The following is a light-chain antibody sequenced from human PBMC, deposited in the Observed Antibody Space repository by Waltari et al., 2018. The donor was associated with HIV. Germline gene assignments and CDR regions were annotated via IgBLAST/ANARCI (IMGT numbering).Light chain of an antibody. CDR2: GAS. J-gene: IGKJ1*01. Sequence: EIVLTQSPGTLSLSPGEGVTLFCRASQSVSGSYLAWYQQRPGQAPRLLIYGASNRATGIPDRFSGTGSGTDFTLTISRLEPEDSAVYYCQQYDNSPWTFGQGTKVEIK. CDR3: QQYDNSPWT. CDR1: QSVSGSY. V-gene: IGKV3-20*01.